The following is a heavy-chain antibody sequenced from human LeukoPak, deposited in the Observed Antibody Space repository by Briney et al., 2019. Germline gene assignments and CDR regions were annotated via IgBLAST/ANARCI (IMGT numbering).Heavy chain of an antibody. CDR3: AKVNYYASSGYYLRAEYFQH. Sequence: GGSLRLSCAASGFTFSSYAMRWVRHAPGKGLEWVSAISGSGGSTYYADSVKGRFTISRDNSKNTLYLQMNSLRAEDTAVYYCAKVNYYASSGYYLRAEYFQHWGQGTLVTVSS. V-gene: IGHV3-23*01. D-gene: IGHD3-22*01. CDR1: GFTFSSYA. CDR2: ISGSGGST. J-gene: IGHJ1*01.